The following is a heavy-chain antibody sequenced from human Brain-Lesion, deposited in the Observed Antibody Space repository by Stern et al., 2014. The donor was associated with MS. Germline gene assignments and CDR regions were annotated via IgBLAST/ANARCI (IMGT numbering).Heavy chain of an antibody. J-gene: IGHJ6*02. V-gene: IGHV1-2*02. CDR2: IKPNTGGT. CDR3: ARDQRGITIFGVVTDYYYLGMDV. D-gene: IGHD3-3*01. Sequence: VQLVQSGAEVKKPGASVKVSCKTSGYIFTGYYIHWVRQAPGQGLEWMAWIKPNTGGTKYAQKFQGRVTMSRDTSISTAYVELSSLTSDDPAVYYCARDQRGITIFGVVTDYYYLGMDVWGQGTTVTVSS. CDR1: GYIFTGYY.